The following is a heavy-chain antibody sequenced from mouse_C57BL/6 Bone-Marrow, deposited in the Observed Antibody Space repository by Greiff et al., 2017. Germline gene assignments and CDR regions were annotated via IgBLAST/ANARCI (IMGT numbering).Heavy chain of an antibody. V-gene: IGHV3-6*01. Sequence: ESGPGLVKPSQSLSLTCSVTGYSITSGYYWNWIRQFPGNKLEWMGYISYDGSNNYNPSLKNRISITRDTSKNQFFLKLNSVTTEDTATYYCARDRDYYGSSFYAMDYWGQGTSVTVSS. J-gene: IGHJ4*01. D-gene: IGHD1-1*01. CDR2: ISYDGSN. CDR1: GYSITSGYY. CDR3: ARDRDYYGSSFYAMDY.